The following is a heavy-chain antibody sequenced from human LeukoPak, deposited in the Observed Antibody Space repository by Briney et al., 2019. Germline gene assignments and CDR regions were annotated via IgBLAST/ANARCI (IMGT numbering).Heavy chain of an antibody. Sequence: PGGSLRLSRAASGFTFSSYAMSWVRQAPGKGLEWASAISGSGGSTYYADSVKGRFTISRDNSKNTLYLQMNSLRAEDTAVYYCAKSPSSWYYFDYWGQGTLVTVSS. D-gene: IGHD6-13*01. J-gene: IGHJ4*02. CDR2: ISGSGGST. CDR1: GFTFSSYA. V-gene: IGHV3-23*01. CDR3: AKSPSSWYYFDY.